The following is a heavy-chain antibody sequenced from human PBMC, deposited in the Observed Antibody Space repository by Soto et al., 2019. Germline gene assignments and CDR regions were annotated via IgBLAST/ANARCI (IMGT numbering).Heavy chain of an antibody. V-gene: IGHV3-21*01. CDR2: ISSSSSYI. CDR1: GFTFSSYS. J-gene: IGHJ5*02. Sequence: EVQLVESGGGLVKPGGSLRLSCAASGFTFSSYSMNWVRQAPGKGLEWVSSISSSSSYIYYADSVKGRVTISRDNAKNSMYLQMNSLRAEDTAVYYCAGTGGGNWFDPWGQGTLVTVSS. CDR3: AGTGGGNWFDP. D-gene: IGHD7-27*01.